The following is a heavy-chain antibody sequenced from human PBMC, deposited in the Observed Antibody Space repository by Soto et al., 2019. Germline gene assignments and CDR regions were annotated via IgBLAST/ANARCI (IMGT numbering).Heavy chain of an antibody. CDR3: AGTTSLQWYYMDV. CDR1: GDSVSSNSAA. CDR2: TYYRSRWYN. V-gene: IGHV6-1*01. J-gene: IGHJ6*03. D-gene: IGHD1-7*01. Sequence: SQTLSLTCAISGDSVSSNSAAWNWIRQSPSRGLEWLGRTYYRSRWYNDYAVSVKSRITVNPDTSKNQFYLHLNSVTPEDTAVDYCAGTTSLQWYYMDVWDKGTTVTVSS.